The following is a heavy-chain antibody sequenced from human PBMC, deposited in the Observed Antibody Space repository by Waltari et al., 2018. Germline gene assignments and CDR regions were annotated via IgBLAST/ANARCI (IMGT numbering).Heavy chain of an antibody. CDR3: ARDGTAERYFDL. CDR1: GCTFSSYS. V-gene: IGHV3-21*01. D-gene: IGHD6-13*01. Sequence: EVQLVESGGGLVKPGGSLRLSCAASGCTFSSYSMNWIRQAPGKGLEWFSSISSSSSYIYYADSVKGRFTISRDNAKNSLYLQMNSLRAEDTAVYYCARDGTAERYFDLWGRGTLVTVSS. CDR2: ISSSSSYI. J-gene: IGHJ2*01.